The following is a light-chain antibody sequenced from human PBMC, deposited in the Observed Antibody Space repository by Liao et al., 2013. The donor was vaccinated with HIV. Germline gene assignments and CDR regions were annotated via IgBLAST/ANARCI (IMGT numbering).Light chain of an antibody. CDR1: NIGTKA. J-gene: IGLJ2*01. V-gene: IGLV3-21*01. CDR2: YDS. Sequence: SYVVTQPPAVSVAPGKTANISCGGSNIGTKAVHWYQRKPGQAPVVLIFYDSDRPSGIPERFSGSNSGNTATLTISVTQAMDEADYYCQAWDSGTVVFGGGTKLTVL. CDR3: QAWDSGTVV.